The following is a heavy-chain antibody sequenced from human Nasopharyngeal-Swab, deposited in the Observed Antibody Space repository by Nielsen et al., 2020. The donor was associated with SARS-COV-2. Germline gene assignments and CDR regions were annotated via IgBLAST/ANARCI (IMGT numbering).Heavy chain of an antibody. D-gene: IGHD5-24*01. Sequence: GESLKISCKGSGYSFTTYWIGWVRQMPGKGLEWMGSIYPGNSDTRYSPAFHGRVIISADKSINTAYLQWTSLRASDTAVYYCARRAARDGYNYEVDPWGQGTLVTVSS. J-gene: IGHJ5*02. CDR3: ARRAARDGYNYEVDP. CDR1: GYSFTTYW. CDR2: IYPGNSDT. V-gene: IGHV5-51*01.